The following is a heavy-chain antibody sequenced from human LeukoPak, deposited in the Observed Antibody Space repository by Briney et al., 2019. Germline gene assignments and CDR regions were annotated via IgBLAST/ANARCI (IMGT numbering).Heavy chain of an antibody. Sequence: GGSLRLSCAASGFTFSSYAMSWVRQAPGKGLEWVSALSGSVGPTYYADSVKGRFTISRDTSKKTLYLQMNSLRAEDTAIYYCAKSSSSGWSYYSYGMDAWGQGTTVTVSS. V-gene: IGHV3-23*01. CDR3: AKSSSSGWSYYSYGMDA. CDR1: GFTFSSYA. J-gene: IGHJ6*02. D-gene: IGHD6-19*01. CDR2: LSGSVGPT.